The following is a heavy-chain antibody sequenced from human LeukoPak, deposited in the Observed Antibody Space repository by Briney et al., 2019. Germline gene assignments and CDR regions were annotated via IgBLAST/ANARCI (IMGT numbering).Heavy chain of an antibody. CDR3: ARDHYYDSSGDFDY. J-gene: IGHJ4*02. CDR1: GYTFTSYG. Sequence: ASVKVSCKASGYTFTSYGISWVRRAPGQGLEWMGWISAYNGNTNYAQKLQGRVTMTTDTSTSTAYMELRSLRSDDTAVYYCARDHYYDSSGDFDYWGQGTLVTVSS. CDR2: ISAYNGNT. D-gene: IGHD3-22*01. V-gene: IGHV1-18*01.